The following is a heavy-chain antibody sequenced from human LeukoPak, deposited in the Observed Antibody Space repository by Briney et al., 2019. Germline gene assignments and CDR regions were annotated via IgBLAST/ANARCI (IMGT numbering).Heavy chain of an antibody. Sequence: AGGSLRLSCAASGFTFGTYWMSWVRQAPGKGLEWVANIKQDGSEKNYVDSVKGRFTISRDNAKNSLYLQMNSLRAEDTAVYYCARDLRGLDFWSAYSDYWGQGTLVTVSS. V-gene: IGHV3-7*05. CDR1: GFTFGTYW. J-gene: IGHJ4*02. CDR2: IKQDGSEK. D-gene: IGHD3-3*01. CDR3: ARDLRGLDFWSAYSDY.